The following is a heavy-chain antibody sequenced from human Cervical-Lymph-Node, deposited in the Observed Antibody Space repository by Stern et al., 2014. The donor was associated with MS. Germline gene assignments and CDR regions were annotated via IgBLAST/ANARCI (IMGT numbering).Heavy chain of an antibody. CDR3: NTGLAWGTTTPIDH. D-gene: IGHD1-1*01. J-gene: IGHJ4*02. CDR2: IKSKTDGGTT. V-gene: IGHV3-15*01. Sequence: EVQLVESGGDLVKPGGSLRVSCAASGFTFNNAWMGWVRQTPGKGLEWVGHIKSKTDGGTTNYAAPVKGRFIISRDDSKNTVYLQMNSLKTEDTAVYYCNTGLAWGTTTPIDHWGQGTLVTVSS. CDR1: GFTFNNAW.